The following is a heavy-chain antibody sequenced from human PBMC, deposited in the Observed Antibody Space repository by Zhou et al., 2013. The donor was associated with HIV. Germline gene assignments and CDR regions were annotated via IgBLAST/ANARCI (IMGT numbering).Heavy chain of an antibody. CDR1: GYTFTSYG. Sequence: QVQLVQSGAVVKQPGASVKVSCKASGYTFTSYGISWVRQAPGQGLEWMGWISAYNGNTNYAQKLQGRVTMTTDTSTSTAYMELSSLRSEDTAVYYCARARTTLHYYYYMDVWGKGTTVTVSS. J-gene: IGHJ6*03. D-gene: IGHD2-2*01. CDR3: ARARTTLHYYYYMDV. V-gene: IGHV1-18*01. CDR2: ISAYNGNT.